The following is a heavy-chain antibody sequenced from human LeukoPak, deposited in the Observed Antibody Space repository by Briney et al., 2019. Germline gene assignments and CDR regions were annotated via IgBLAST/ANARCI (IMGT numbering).Heavy chain of an antibody. CDR3: TTESDSSGYYYYYYYGMDV. CDR1: GFTFSNAW. Sequence: TGGSLRLPCAASGFTFSNAWMSWVRQAPGKGLEWVGRIKSKTDGGTTDYAAPVKGRFTISRDDSKNTLYLQMNSLKTEDTAVYYCTTESDSSGYYYYYYYGMDVWGQGTTVTVS. J-gene: IGHJ6*02. V-gene: IGHV3-15*01. CDR2: IKSKTDGGTT. D-gene: IGHD3-22*01.